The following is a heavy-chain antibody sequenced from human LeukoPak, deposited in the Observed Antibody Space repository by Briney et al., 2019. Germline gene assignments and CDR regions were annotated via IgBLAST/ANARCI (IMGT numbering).Heavy chain of an antibody. CDR3: AKDALISYRGAWSQSDY. J-gene: IGHJ4*02. D-gene: IGHD2/OR15-2a*01. CDR2: IRYDGSNK. V-gene: IGHV3-30*02. CDR1: GFTFSSYG. Sequence: GGSLRLSCAASGFTFSSYGMHWVRQAPGKGLEWVAFIRYDGSNKYYADSVKGRFTISRDNSKNTLYLQMNNLRAEDTAVYYCAKDALISYRGAWSQSDYWGQGTLVTVSS.